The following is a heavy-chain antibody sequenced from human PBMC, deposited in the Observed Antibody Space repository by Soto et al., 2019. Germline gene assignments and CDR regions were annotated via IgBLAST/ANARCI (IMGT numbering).Heavy chain of an antibody. CDR1: DLSFSHAY. CDR3: TTRGALGY. CDR2: IKSKTDGGTI. V-gene: IGHV3-15*07. J-gene: IGHJ4*02. Sequence: EVQLVESGGGLVKPGESLRLSCAASDLSFSHAYINWVRQAPGKGLEWVGRIKSKTDGGTIDYAAPVKGRFIISRDDSSNTVYLQMNSQKTEDTAVYYCTTRGALGYWGQGTLVTVSS. D-gene: IGHD2-15*01.